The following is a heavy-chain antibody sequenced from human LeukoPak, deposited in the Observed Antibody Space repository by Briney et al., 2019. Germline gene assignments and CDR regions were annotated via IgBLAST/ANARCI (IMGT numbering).Heavy chain of an antibody. CDR2: INPKSGAT. J-gene: IGHJ4*02. Sequence: ASVKVSCKASGYTFTGNFIHWVRQAPGQGLEWMGWINPKSGATNYAQRFQGRVSMTSDASISTAYMDLSRLRSDDTAIYYCARDPLLRYFDWLSYHFDYWGQGTLVTVSS. CDR3: ARDPLLRYFDWLSYHFDY. D-gene: IGHD3-9*01. V-gene: IGHV1-2*02. CDR1: GYTFTGNF.